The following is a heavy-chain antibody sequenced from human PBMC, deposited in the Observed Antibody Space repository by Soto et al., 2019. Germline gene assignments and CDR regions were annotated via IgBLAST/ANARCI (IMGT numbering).Heavy chain of an antibody. CDR1: GFTVSSNY. CDR3: ASSEYDFWSGYTNYGMDV. CDR2: IYSGGST. Sequence: PGGSLRLSCAASGFTVSSNYRSWVRQAPGKGLEWVSVIYSGGSTYYADSVKGRFTISRDNSKYTLYLQMNSLKAEDTAVYYCASSEYDFWSGYTNYGMDVWGQGTTVTVSS. D-gene: IGHD3-3*01. V-gene: IGHV3-53*01. J-gene: IGHJ6*02.